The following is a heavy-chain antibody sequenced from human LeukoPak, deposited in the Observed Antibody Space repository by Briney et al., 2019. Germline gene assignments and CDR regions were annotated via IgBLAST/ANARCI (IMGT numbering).Heavy chain of an antibody. J-gene: IGHJ3*02. V-gene: IGHV4-4*02. CDR2: ISHSGST. CDR3: ARASYYDSSGSHDAFDI. D-gene: IGHD3-22*01. Sequence: SETLSLTCTVSGDSISSHKWWWCWVRQPPGKGLEWIGEISHSGSTSYNPSLKSRVTIAADMSKNQFSLKLSSVTAADTAVYYCARASYYDSSGSHDAFDIWGQGTMVTVSS. CDR1: GDSISSHKW.